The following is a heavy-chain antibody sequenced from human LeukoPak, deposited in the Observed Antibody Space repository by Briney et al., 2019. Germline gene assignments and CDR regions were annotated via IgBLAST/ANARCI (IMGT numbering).Heavy chain of an antibody. CDR2: IYYSGST. D-gene: IGHD2-15*01. J-gene: IGHJ3*02. CDR1: GGSISSSSYY. CDR3: ARLTPWGGRSVVHAFDI. V-gene: IGHV4-39*01. Sequence: PSETLSLTCTVSGGSISSSSYYWGWIRQPPGKGLEWIGSIYYSGSTYYTPSLKSRVTISVDTSKNQFSLKLSSVTAADTAVYYCARLTPWGGRSVVHAFDIWGQGTMVTVSS.